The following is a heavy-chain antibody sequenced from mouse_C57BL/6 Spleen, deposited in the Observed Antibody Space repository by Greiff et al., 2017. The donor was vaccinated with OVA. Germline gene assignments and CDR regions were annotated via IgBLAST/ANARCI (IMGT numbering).Heavy chain of an antibody. V-gene: IGHV1-74*01. CDR3: AIGLPWYFDV. Sequence: QVHVKQPGAELVKPGASVKVSCKASGYTFTSYWMHWVKQRPGQGLEWIGRIHPSDSDTNYNQKFKGKATLTVDKSSSTAYMQLSSLTSEDSAVYYCAIGLPWYFDVWGTGTTVTVSS. CDR1: GYTFTSYW. J-gene: IGHJ1*03. D-gene: IGHD2-2*01. CDR2: IHPSDSDT.